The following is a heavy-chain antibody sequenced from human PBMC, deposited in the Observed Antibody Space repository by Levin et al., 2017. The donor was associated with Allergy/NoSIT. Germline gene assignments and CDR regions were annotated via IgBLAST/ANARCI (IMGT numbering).Heavy chain of an antibody. V-gene: IGHV3-21*01. Sequence: NPGESLKISCAASGFTFSSYSMNWVRQAPGKGLEWVSTISSSSSYIYYADSVKGRFTISRDNAKNSLSLQMHSLRAEDTAVYYCARESPIEANCYSSNCYGSDVWGRGTTVTVSS. CDR1: GFTFSSYS. D-gene: IGHD2/OR15-2a*01. CDR3: ARESPIEANCYSSNCYGSDV. CDR2: ISSSSSYI. J-gene: IGHJ6*04.